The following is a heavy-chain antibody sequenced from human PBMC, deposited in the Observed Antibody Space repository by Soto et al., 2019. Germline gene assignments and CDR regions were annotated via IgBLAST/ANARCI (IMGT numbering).Heavy chain of an antibody. Sequence: LSLTCTVSGGSISSGDYYWSWIRQPPGKGLEWIGYIYYSGSTYYNPSLKSRVTISVDTSKNQFSLKLSSVTAADTAVYYCARGSPLVVAARVFDYWGQGTLVTVSS. V-gene: IGHV4-30-4*01. CDR1: GGSISSGDYY. CDR2: IYYSGST. CDR3: ARGSPLVVAARVFDY. D-gene: IGHD2-15*01. J-gene: IGHJ4*02.